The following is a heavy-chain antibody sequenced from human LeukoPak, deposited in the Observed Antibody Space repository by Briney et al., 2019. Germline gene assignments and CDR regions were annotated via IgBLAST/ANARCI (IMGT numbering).Heavy chain of an antibody. Sequence: SETLSLTCTVSGGSISSYYWSWIRQPPGKGLEWIGYIYYSGSTNYNPSLKSRVTISVDTSKNQFSLKLSSVTAADTAVYYCARLFQTHLDGYNDYYYYGMDVWGQGTTVTVSS. J-gene: IGHJ6*02. D-gene: IGHD5-24*01. CDR3: ARLFQTHLDGYNDYYYYGMDV. V-gene: IGHV4-59*08. CDR2: IYYSGST. CDR1: GGSISSYY.